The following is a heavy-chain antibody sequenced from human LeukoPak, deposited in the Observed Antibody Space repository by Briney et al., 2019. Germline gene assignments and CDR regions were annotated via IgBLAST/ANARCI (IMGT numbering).Heavy chain of an antibody. Sequence: PSETLSLTCTVSGGSISSHYWSWIRQPPGKGLEWIGYIYYSGSTNYNPSLKSRVTISVDTSKNQFSLKLSSVTAADTAVYYCARALRFLEWPSDAKYYYYYYYMDVWGKGTTVTVSS. J-gene: IGHJ6*03. CDR2: IYYSGST. CDR3: ARALRFLEWPSDAKYYYYYYYMDV. V-gene: IGHV4-59*11. D-gene: IGHD3-3*01. CDR1: GGSISSHY.